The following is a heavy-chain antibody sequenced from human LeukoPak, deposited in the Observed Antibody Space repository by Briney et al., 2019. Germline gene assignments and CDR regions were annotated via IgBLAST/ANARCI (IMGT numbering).Heavy chain of an antibody. CDR3: ARAAAGRAYYHYGMDV. J-gene: IGHJ6*02. D-gene: IGHD6-13*01. V-gene: IGHV3-53*01. Sequence: GGSLRLSCAAFGFTVRSDDMNWVRQAPGKGLEWVSILDSDGSPSYADSVKGRFTNSRDNSKNTLDLQMNSLRAEDTAVYYCARAAAGRAYYHYGMDVWGQGTTVIVSS. CDR1: GFTVRSDD. CDR2: LDSDGSP.